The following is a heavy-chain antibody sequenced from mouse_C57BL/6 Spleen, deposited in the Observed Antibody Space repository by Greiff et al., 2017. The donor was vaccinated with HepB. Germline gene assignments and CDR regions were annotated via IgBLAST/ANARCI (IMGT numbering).Heavy chain of an antibody. V-gene: IGHV1-26*01. D-gene: IGHD4-1*01. CDR3: ASNWDEEAMDY. CDR2: INPNNGGT. J-gene: IGHJ4*01. CDR1: GYTFTDYY. Sequence: VQLQQSGPELVKPGASVKISCKASGYTFTDYYMNWVKQSHGKSLEWIGDINPNNGGTSYNQKFKGKATLTVDKSSSTAYMELRSLTSEDSAVYYCASNWDEEAMDYWGQGTSVTVSS.